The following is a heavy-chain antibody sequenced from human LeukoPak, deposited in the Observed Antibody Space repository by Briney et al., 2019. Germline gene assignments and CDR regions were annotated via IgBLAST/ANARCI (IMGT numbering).Heavy chain of an antibody. Sequence: GGSLRLSCAASGFTFSSYWMSWVRQAPGKGLEWVANIKQDGSETYYVDSVKGRFTISRDNAKTSVYLQMNSLRAEDTAVYYCARDKVVGATHLDYWGQGALVTVSS. J-gene: IGHJ4*02. CDR3: ARDKVVGATHLDY. CDR2: IKQDGSET. V-gene: IGHV3-7*01. CDR1: GFTFSSYW. D-gene: IGHD1-26*01.